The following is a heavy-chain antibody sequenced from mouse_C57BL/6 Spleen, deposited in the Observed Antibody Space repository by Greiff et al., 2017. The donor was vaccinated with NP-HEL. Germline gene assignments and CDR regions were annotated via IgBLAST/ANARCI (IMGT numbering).Heavy chain of an antibody. CDR3: ARWATTVATPFAMDY. CDR2: IYPGDGDT. V-gene: IGHV1-80*01. D-gene: IGHD1-1*01. Sequence: VQLQQSGAGLVKPGASVKISCKASGYAFSSYWMNWVKQRPGKGLEWIGQIYPGDGDTNYNGKFKGKATLTADKSSSTAYMQLSSLTSEDSAVYFCARWATTVATPFAMDYWGQGTSVTVSS. J-gene: IGHJ4*01. CDR1: GYAFSSYW.